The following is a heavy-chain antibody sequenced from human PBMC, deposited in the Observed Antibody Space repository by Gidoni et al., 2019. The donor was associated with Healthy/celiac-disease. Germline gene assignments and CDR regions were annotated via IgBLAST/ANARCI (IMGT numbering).Heavy chain of an antibody. Sequence: EVQLVESGGGLVQPGRSLSLSCDASGFTFADYAMHWVRQAPGKGLEWVSGISWNSGSIGYADSVKGRFTISRDNAKNSLYLQMNSLRAEDTALYYCAKGGRDYYDSSGYLRYFDYWGQGTLVTVSS. V-gene: IGHV3-9*01. CDR2: ISWNSGSI. CDR1: GFTFADYA. J-gene: IGHJ4*02. CDR3: AKGGRDYYDSSGYLRYFDY. D-gene: IGHD3-22*01.